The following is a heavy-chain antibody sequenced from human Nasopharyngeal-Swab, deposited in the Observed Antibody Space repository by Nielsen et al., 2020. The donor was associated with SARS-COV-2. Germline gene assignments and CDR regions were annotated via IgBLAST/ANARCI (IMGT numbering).Heavy chain of an antibody. D-gene: IGHD6-19*01. V-gene: IGHV3-33*01. J-gene: IGHJ4*02. Sequence: GGSLRLSCEGSGFTFSIYGMHWVRQAPGKGLEWVAVLWYDGSNRYYADSVKGRFTLSRENSKNTVYLQINSLRPADTAVYFCAREGYSSGRAGIFDIWGQGTLVTVSS. CDR2: LWYDGSNR. CDR3: AREGYSSGRAGIFDI. CDR1: GFTFSIYG.